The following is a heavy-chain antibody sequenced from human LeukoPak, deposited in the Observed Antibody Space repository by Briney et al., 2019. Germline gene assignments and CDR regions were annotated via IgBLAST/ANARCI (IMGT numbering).Heavy chain of an antibody. D-gene: IGHD4-11*01. V-gene: IGHV3-48*01. CDR3: AKDPNDYSNY. J-gene: IGHJ4*02. CDR1: GFTVSGNS. Sequence: GGSLRLSCAASGFTVSGNSMNWVRQAPGKGLEWVSYISSSGSTIYYADSVKGRFTISRDNSKNTLYLQMNSLRAEDTAVYYCAKDPNDYSNYWGQGTLVTVSS. CDR2: ISSSGSTI.